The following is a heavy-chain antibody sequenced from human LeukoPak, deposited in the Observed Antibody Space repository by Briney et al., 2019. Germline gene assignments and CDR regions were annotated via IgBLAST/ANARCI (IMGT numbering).Heavy chain of an antibody. D-gene: IGHD6-19*01. CDR2: IYTSGST. CDR1: GGSISSSY. Sequence: SETLSLTCTVSGGSISSSYWSWIRQPAGKGLEWIGRIYTSGSTDYNPSLESRVTISVDKSKNQLSLRQTSVTAADTAVYYCARGYSSGWYPFHYWGQGTLVTVSS. CDR3: ARGYSSGWYPFHY. J-gene: IGHJ4*02. V-gene: IGHV4-4*07.